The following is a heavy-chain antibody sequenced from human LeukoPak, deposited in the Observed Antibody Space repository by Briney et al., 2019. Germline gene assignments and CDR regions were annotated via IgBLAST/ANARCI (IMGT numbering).Heavy chain of an antibody. CDR3: TRAAPFFDY. Sequence: SETLSLTCTVSGGSISSYYWSWIRQPPGKGLEWIGYIYYSGSTNYNPSLKSRVAISVDTSKNQFSLKLSSVTAADTAVYYCTRAAPFFDYWGQGTLVTVSS. D-gene: IGHD6-6*01. V-gene: IGHV4-59*01. J-gene: IGHJ4*02. CDR1: GGSISSYY. CDR2: IYYSGST.